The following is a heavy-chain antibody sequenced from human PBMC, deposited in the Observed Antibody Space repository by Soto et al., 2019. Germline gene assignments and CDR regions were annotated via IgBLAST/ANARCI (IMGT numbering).Heavy chain of an antibody. CDR2: ISGSGGST. V-gene: IGHV3-23*01. Sequence: GGSLRLSCAASGFTFSSYAMSWVRQAPGKGLEWVSAISGSGGSTYYADSVKGRFTISRDNSKNTLYLQMNSLRAEDTAVYYWAKGSTRYYDILTGYCPYFDYWGQGTLVTVSS. CDR3: AKGSTRYYDILTGYCPYFDY. CDR1: GFTFSSYA. D-gene: IGHD3-9*01. J-gene: IGHJ4*02.